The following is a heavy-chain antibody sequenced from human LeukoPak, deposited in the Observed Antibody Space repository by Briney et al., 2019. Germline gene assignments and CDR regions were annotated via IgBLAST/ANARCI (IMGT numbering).Heavy chain of an antibody. J-gene: IGHJ4*02. CDR2: IFPGDYDT. CDR3: VRHQRWSYNFDY. Sequence: GESLKISCQVSGYTFTNYWIGWVRQKPGKGLEWMGIIFPGDYDTKYNPSFQGHVSLSADQSINSAYLQWDSLQASDSAMYYCVRHQRWSYNFDYWGQGTLVTVSA. D-gene: IGHD1-26*01. CDR1: GYTFTNYW. V-gene: IGHV5-51*01.